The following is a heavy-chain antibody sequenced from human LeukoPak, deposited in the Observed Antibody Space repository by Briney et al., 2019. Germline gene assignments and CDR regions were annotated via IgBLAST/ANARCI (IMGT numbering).Heavy chain of an antibody. CDR2: IYYSGST. Sequence: SETLSLTCTVSGGSISSGDYYWSWIRQPPGKGLEWIGYIYYSGSTYYNPSLKSRVTISVDTSKNQFSLKLSSVTAADTAVYYCARDPGLYYSDYWGQGTLVTVSS. CDR3: ARDPGLYYSDY. CDR1: GGSISSGDYY. J-gene: IGHJ4*02. V-gene: IGHV4-30-4*08.